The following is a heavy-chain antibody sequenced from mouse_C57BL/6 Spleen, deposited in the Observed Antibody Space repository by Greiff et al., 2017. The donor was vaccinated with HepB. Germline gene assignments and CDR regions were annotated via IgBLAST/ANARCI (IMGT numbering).Heavy chain of an antibody. V-gene: IGHV5-9-1*02. CDR3: TREGGYDGVGDY. D-gene: IGHD2-2*01. CDR2: ISSGGDYI. J-gene: IGHJ2*01. CDR1: GFTFSSYA. Sequence: EVHLVESGEGLVKPGGSLKLSCAASGFTFSSYAMSWVRQTPEKRLEWVAYISSGGDYIYYADTVKGRFTISRDNARNTLYLQMSSLKSEDTAMYYCTREGGYDGVGDYWGQGTTLTVSS.